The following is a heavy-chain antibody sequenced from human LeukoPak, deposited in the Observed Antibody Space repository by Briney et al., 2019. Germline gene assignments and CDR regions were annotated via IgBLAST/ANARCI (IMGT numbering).Heavy chain of an antibody. CDR2: INPSGGST. J-gene: IGHJ4*02. D-gene: IGHD3-9*01. CDR1: GYTFTSYY. CDR3: ARGAPPGLRYFDWSTPGIDY. V-gene: IGHV1-46*01. Sequence: ASVKVSCKASGYTFTSYYMHWVRQAPGQGLGWMGIINPSGGSTSYAQKFQGRVTMTRDTSTSTVYMELSSLRSEDTAVYYCARGAPPGLRYFDWSTPGIDYWGQGTLVTVSS.